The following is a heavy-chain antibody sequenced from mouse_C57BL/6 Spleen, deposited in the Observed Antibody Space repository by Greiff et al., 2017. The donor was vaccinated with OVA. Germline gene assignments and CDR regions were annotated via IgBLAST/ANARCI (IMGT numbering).Heavy chain of an antibody. CDR2: ISSGGSYT. V-gene: IGHV5-6*01. D-gene: IGHD4-1*01. Sequence: EVNLVESGGDLAKPGGSLKLSCAASGFTFSSYGMSWVRQTPGKRLEWVATISSGGSYTYYPDSVKGRFTISRDNAKNTLYLQMSSLKSEYTDMYYCAKSGTGALYVDYWGQGTTLTVSS. J-gene: IGHJ2*01. CDR1: GFTFSSYG. CDR3: AKSGTGALYVDY.